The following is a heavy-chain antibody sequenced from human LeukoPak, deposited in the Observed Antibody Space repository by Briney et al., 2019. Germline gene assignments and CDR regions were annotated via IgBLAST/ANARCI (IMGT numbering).Heavy chain of an antibody. CDR3: AKGTRGYSTDY. D-gene: IGHD5-12*01. CDR2: IRYDGSNK. CDR1: GFTFSSYG. V-gene: IGHV3-30*02. J-gene: IGHJ4*02. Sequence: GGSLRLSCAASGFTFSSYGTHWVRQAPGKGLEWVAFIRYDGSNKYYADSVKGRFTISRDNSKNTLYLQMNSLRAEDTAVYYCAKGTRGYSTDYWGQGTLVTVSS.